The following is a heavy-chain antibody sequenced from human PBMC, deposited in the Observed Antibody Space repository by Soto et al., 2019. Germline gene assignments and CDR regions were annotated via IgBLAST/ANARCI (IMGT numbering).Heavy chain of an antibody. V-gene: IGHV3-30-3*01. CDR1: GFTFSSYA. CDR3: ARERYDFWSGYYYYYGMDV. CDR2: ISYDGSNK. Sequence: PGGSLRLSCAAPGFTFSSYAMHWVRQAPGKGLEWAAVISYDGSNKYYADSVKGRFTISRDNSKNTLYLQMNSLRAEDTAVYYCARERYDFWSGYYYYYGMDVWGQGTTVTVSS. J-gene: IGHJ6*02. D-gene: IGHD3-3*01.